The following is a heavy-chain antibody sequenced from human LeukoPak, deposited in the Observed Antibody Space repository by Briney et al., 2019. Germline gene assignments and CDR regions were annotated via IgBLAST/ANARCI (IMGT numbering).Heavy chain of an antibody. J-gene: IGHJ4*02. CDR2: MSPNSGDT. CDR3: VRTPPNWGFDY. Sequence: ASVKVSCRASGYTFTTHDINWVRQATGQGLEWLGWMSPNSGDTGYAQKFQGRVTMTSDSSISTAYMELSSLRSEDTAIYYCVRTPPNWGFDYWGQGTLVTVSS. V-gene: IGHV1-8*01. CDR1: GYTFTTHD. D-gene: IGHD7-27*01.